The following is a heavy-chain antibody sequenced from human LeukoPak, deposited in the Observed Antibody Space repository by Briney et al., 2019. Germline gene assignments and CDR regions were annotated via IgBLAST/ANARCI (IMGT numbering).Heavy chain of an antibody. D-gene: IGHD5-18*01. CDR1: GITVSSNY. J-gene: IGHJ4*02. V-gene: IGHV3-66*01. CDR2: IYNGGNT. CDR3: ARDQMNSRYSYGYSDH. Sequence: GGSLRLSCAASGITVSSNYMSWVRQAPGKGLEWVSVIYNGGNTDYADSVKGRFTISRDNSKNMLYLQMNSLRVEDTAVYYCARDQMNSRYSYGYSDHWGQGALVTVSS.